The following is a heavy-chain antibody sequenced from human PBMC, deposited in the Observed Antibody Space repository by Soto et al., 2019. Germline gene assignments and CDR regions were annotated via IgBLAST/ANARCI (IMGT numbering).Heavy chain of an antibody. J-gene: IGHJ4*01. Sequence: EVQLVESGGGLVKPGGSLRLSCAASGFTLRTYTMNWVHQAPGKGLEWVSSISISSSDRYYADSVRGRFTISRDNAKNALYLQMNSLRADDTAVYFCVRGMNPLFGGQGTLVTVSS. CDR1: GFTLRTYT. V-gene: IGHV3-21*06. CDR2: ISISSSDR. CDR3: VRGMNPLF.